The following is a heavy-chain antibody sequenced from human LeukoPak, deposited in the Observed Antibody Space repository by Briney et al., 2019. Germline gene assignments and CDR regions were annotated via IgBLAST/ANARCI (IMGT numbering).Heavy chain of an antibody. Sequence: ASVNVSCKASGYTFTSYDINWVRQATGQGLEWMGWMNPNSGNTGYAQKFQGRVTMTRNTSISTAYMELSSLRSEDTAVYYCATKQKGSSSWYGYWGQGTLVTVSS. CDR3: ATKQKGSSSWYGY. CDR2: MNPNSGNT. D-gene: IGHD6-13*01. J-gene: IGHJ4*02. CDR1: GYTFTSYD. V-gene: IGHV1-8*01.